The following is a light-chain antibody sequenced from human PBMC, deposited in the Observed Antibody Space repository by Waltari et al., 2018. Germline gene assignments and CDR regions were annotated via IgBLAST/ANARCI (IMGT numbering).Light chain of an antibody. V-gene: IGLV3-25*03. CDR3: QSADSSGTYV. CDR2: KDR. Sequence: SYELTQPPSVSVSPGQTARITCSGDALPKQYAYWYQQKPGQAPVLVIYKDRDRPSGIPERFSGSSSGTTVTLTISGVQAEDEADYYCQSADSSGTYVFGTGTKVTVL. J-gene: IGLJ1*01. CDR1: ALPKQY.